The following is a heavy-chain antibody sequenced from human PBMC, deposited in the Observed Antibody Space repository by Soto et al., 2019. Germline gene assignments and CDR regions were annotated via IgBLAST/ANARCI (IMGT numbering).Heavy chain of an antibody. CDR1: GYTFRSYG. CDR3: ARDGDGSAGVCYSGEKYYYFGLDV. CDR2: ISAYNSNK. Sequence: QVQLMQSGTEVRKPGASVRVSCKASGYTFRSYGISWVRQAPGQGLEWMGWISAYNSNKKYAEKLQGRVTMTTDTSTSTAYMELRSLRSDDTAVYYGARDGDGSAGVCYSGEKYYYFGLDVWGHGTTVSVSS. D-gene: IGHD2-15*01. V-gene: IGHV1-18*01. J-gene: IGHJ6*02.